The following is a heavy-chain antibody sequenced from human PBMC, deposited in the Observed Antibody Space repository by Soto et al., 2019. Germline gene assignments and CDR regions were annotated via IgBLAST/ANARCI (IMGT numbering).Heavy chain of an antibody. Sequence: QVQLVQSGAEVKKPGASVKVSCKASGYTFTGYYMHWVRQAPGQGLEWMGWINPNSGGTNYAQKFQGWVTMTRDTSISTAYMELSRLRSDDTAVYYCARDRTTSRYCTNGVCYDAFDIWGQGTMVTVSS. CDR2: INPNSGGT. V-gene: IGHV1-2*04. J-gene: IGHJ3*02. CDR3: ARDRTTSRYCTNGVCYDAFDI. D-gene: IGHD2-8*01. CDR1: GYTFTGYY.